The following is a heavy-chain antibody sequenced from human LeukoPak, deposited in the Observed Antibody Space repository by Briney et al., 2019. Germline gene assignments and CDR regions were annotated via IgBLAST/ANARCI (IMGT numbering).Heavy chain of an antibody. CDR1: GFTFSSYA. J-gene: IGHJ4*02. D-gene: IGHD1-26*01. CDR3: AKFRGYSGTNRYYFDY. V-gene: IGHV3-23*01. Sequence: PGASLRLSCAASGFTFSSYAMSWVRQAPGKGLEWVSAISGSGGSTYYADSVKGRFTISRDNSKNALYLQMNSLRAEDTAVYYCAKFRGYSGTNRYYFDYWGQGTLVTVSS. CDR2: ISGSGGST.